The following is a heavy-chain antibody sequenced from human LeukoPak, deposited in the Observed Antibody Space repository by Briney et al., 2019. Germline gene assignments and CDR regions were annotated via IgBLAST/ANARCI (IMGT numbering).Heavy chain of an antibody. J-gene: IGHJ6*02. CDR3: ASVPTVTTSRTSYYYYGMDV. V-gene: IGHV1-69*10. CDR1: GGTFSSYA. D-gene: IGHD4-17*01. CDR2: IIPILGIA. Sequence: ASVTVSCRASGGTFSSYAISWVRQAPGQGLEWMGRIIPILGIANYAQKFQARFTITPATSTSTAYMELSSLRSEDTAVYYCASVPTVTTSRTSYYYYGMDVWGQGTTVTVSS.